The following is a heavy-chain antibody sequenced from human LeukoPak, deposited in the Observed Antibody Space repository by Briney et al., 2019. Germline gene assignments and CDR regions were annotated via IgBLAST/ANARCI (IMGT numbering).Heavy chain of an antibody. V-gene: IGHV4-30-4*01. CDR2: IYYSGST. CDR1: GGSISSGDYY. Sequence: SETLSLTCTVSGGSISSGDYYWSWIRQPPGKGLEWIGYIYYSGSTYYNPSLKSRVTISVDTSKNQFSLKLSSVTAADTAVYYCARGLISDGYDYWGQGTLVTVSS. J-gene: IGHJ4*02. CDR3: ARGLISDGYDY. D-gene: IGHD5-24*01.